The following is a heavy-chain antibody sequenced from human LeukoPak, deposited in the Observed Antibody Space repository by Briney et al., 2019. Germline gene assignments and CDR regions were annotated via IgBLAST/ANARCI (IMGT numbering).Heavy chain of an antibody. V-gene: IGHV3-30*03. CDR3: ARDGGYENTYYFDY. CDR2: ISYDGRNI. Sequence: GRSLRLSCAASGFTFSSYGMHWVRQAPGKGLEWVTVISYDGRNIYYADSVKGRFTISRDNSKNTLYLQMNSLRAEDTAVYYCARDGGYENTYYFDYWGQGTLVTVSS. CDR1: GFTFSSYG. D-gene: IGHD5-12*01. J-gene: IGHJ4*02.